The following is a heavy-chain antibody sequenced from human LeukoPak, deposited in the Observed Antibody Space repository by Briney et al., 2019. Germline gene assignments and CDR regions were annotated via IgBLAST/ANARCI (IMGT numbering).Heavy chain of an antibody. V-gene: IGHV3-7*01. D-gene: IGHD5-18*01. CDR3: AREPWLQLWSNLDY. Sequence: GGSLRLSCAASGFTFNSYWMSWARQAPGKGLEWVANIKQEGSEKYYVDSMKGRFTISRDNAENSLYLQMNSLRAEDTAVYYCAREPWLQLWSNLDYWGQGTLVTVSS. CDR2: IKQEGSEK. CDR1: GFTFNSYW. J-gene: IGHJ4*02.